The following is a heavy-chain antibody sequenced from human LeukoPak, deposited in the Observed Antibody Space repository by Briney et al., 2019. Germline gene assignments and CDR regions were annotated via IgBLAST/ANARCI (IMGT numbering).Heavy chain of an antibody. D-gene: IGHD1-1*01. V-gene: IGHV3-7*01. CDR1: TFTFSSYW. J-gene: IGHJ4*02. CDR3: ATDEGWKFDY. CDR2: IKPDGSER. Sequence: GGSLRLSCAASTFTFSSYWMTWVRQAPGKGLEWVATIKPDGSERYYVDSVRGRFTISRDNAEKSLYLQMNSLRVEDTAVYYCATDEGWKFDYWGQGILVTVSS.